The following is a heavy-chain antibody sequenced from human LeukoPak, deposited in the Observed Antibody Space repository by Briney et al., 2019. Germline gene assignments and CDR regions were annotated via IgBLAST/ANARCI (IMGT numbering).Heavy chain of an antibody. CDR1: GVTFINYA. Sequence: PGGSLRLSCAACGVTFINYAVSWVRQAPGKGLEWVSATGSAGGDYYADSVKGRFTISRDNSATKMYLQMNSLRVQDTAVYYCASRTWVGGGQYAFDLCGQGTMVTVSS. V-gene: IGHV3-23*01. J-gene: IGHJ3*01. D-gene: IGHD3-16*01. CDR3: ASRTWVGGGQYAFDL. CDR2: TGSAGGD.